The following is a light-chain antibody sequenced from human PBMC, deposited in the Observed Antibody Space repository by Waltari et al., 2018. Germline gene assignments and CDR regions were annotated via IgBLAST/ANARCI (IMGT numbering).Light chain of an antibody. CDR2: KNN. V-gene: IGLV1-47*01. J-gene: IGLJ3*02. CDR1: SSNIRGTL. Sequence: SVLTQPPSASGTPGQTVTIPWSGSSSNIRGTLAAWYQQLPGMAPQLLLYKNNQRPSGVPDRFSGSKSGTSASLAISGLRSDDEAEYYCAAWDDNLTGPLFGGGTKVTVL. CDR3: AAWDDNLTGPL.